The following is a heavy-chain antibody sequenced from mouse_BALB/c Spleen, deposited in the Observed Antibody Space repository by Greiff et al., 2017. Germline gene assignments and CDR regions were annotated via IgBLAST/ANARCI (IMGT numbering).Heavy chain of an antibody. CDR1: GYSITSGYY. CDR3: ASSTATAY. V-gene: IGHV3-6*02. CDR2: ISYDGSH. D-gene: IGHD1-2*01. Sequence: EVQLQQSGPGLVKPSQSLSLTCSVSGYSITSGYYWKWIRQLPGNKLEWMGYISYDGSHNYNPSLKNRISITRDTSKNQFFLTLNSVTTEDTATYSCASSTATAYWGQGTLVTVSA. J-gene: IGHJ3*01.